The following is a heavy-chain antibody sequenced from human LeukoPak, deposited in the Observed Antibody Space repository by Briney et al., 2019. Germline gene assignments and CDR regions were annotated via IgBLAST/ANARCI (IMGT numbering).Heavy chain of an antibody. CDR1: GYTFTSYY. J-gene: IGHJ6*02. D-gene: IGHD2-21*02. Sequence: ASVKVSCKASGYTFTSYYMHWVRQAPGQGLEWMGIINPSGGSTSYAQKFQGRVTMTRDTSTSTAYMELRSLRSDDTAVYYCARTEDYYYGMDVWGQGTTVTVSS. CDR3: ARTEDYYYGMDV. CDR2: INPSGGST. V-gene: IGHV1-46*01.